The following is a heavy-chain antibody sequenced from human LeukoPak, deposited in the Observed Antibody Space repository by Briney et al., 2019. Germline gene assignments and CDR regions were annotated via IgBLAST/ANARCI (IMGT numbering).Heavy chain of an antibody. Sequence: ASVKDSCKASGYTLTDYYMHWVRQAPGQGFEWMAWINTNDGDTNYAQKFQGRVTMTRDTSISTAHMEVSRLRSDDTAVYYCARANFLYCSSSTCLFDYWGQGTLVTVSS. D-gene: IGHD2-2*01. V-gene: IGHV1-2*02. CDR1: GYTLTDYY. CDR2: INTNDGDT. J-gene: IGHJ4*02. CDR3: ARANFLYCSSSTCLFDY.